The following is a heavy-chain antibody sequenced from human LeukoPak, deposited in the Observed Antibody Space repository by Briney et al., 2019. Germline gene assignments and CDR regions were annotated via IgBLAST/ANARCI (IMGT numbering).Heavy chain of an antibody. Sequence: PSETLSLTCTFCGGSISSYYWSWIRQPAGKGLEWIGRIYTSGSTNYNPSLKSRVTMSVDKSKNQFSLKLSSVTAADTAVYYCARDSFIVVVPPYYWYFDLWGRGTLVTVSS. CDR3: ARDSFIVVVPPYYWYFDL. V-gene: IGHV4-4*07. CDR1: GGSISSYY. J-gene: IGHJ2*01. D-gene: IGHD2-2*01. CDR2: IYTSGST.